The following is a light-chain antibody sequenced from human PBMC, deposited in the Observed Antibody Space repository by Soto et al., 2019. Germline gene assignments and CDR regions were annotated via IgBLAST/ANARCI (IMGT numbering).Light chain of an antibody. J-gene: IGKJ2*01. V-gene: IGKV3-20*01. CDR1: QSVRSTY. CDR3: QLYGSPPLYT. Sequence: EVVLTQSPGTLSLSPGERAALSCRASQSVRSTYLAWYQQKPGQAPRLLIYGASSRATGIPDRFSGIGSGTDFTLTISRLEPEDFAVYYCQLYGSPPLYTFGQATKLE. CDR2: GAS.